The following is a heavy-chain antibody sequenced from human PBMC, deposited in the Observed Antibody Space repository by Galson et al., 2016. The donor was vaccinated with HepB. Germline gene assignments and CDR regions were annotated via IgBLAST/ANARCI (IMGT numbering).Heavy chain of an antibody. D-gene: IGHD2-2*01. CDR3: ARAAVVPGARMVFDP. CDR1: GASINDSTW. V-gene: IGHV4-4*02. Sequence: SETLSLTCTVSGASINDSTWWTWVRQAPGRGLEWIGEIYHTETTNNNPFLSSRFTLSVDKSTNQSSLNLTSATAADTAGDYCARAAVVPGARMVFDPWGQGTLVTVSS. CDR2: IYHTETT. J-gene: IGHJ5*02.